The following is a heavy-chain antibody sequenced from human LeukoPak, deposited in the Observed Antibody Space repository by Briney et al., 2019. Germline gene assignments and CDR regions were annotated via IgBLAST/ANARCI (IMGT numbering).Heavy chain of an antibody. CDR3: ARGHRRSIIAAAGTGWFDP. V-gene: IGHV4-4*07. CDR1: GGSISTYY. D-gene: IGHD6-13*01. J-gene: IGHJ5*02. CDR2: IYTSGST. Sequence: SETLSLTCTVSGGSISTYYWSWIRQPAGKGLEWIGRIYTSGSTNYNPSLKSRVTMSVDTSKNQFSLKLSSVTAADTAVYYCARGHRRSIIAAAGTGWFDPWGQGTLVTVSS.